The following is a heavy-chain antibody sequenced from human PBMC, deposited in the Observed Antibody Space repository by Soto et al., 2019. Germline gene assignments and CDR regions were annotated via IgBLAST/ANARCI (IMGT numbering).Heavy chain of an antibody. CDR1: GFSLSNARMG. CDR2: IFSNDEK. V-gene: IGHV2-26*01. D-gene: IGHD2-21*01. Sequence: SGPTLVHPTETLTLTCTVSGFSLSNARMGVSWIRHPPGKALEWLAHIFSNDEKSYSTSLRIRLTISKDTSKSQVVLTMTKMDTVETATYYCARIALFVGGYYFYXWGQGTLVTVSX. CDR3: ARIALFVGGYYFYX. J-gene: IGHJ4*02.